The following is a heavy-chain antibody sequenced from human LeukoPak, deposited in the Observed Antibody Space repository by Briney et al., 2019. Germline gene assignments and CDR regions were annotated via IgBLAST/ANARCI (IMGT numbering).Heavy chain of an antibody. V-gene: IGHV4-4*07. J-gene: IGHJ4*02. CDR3: VRRCSGWYFDY. D-gene: IGHD2-15*01. CDR1: GGSISSYY. Sequence: SETLSLTCTVSGGSISSYYWSWIRQPAGRRLEWIGRIHSSGSTNYNPSLKSRVIMSVDTPKNQISLRLTSVTAADTAVYYCVRRCSGWYFDYWGQGTLVTVSS. CDR2: IHSSGST.